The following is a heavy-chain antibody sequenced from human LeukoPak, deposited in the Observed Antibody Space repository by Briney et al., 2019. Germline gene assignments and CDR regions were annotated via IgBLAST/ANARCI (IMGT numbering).Heavy chain of an antibody. CDR2: INHSGST. J-gene: IGHJ4*02. Sequence: SETLSLTCAVYGGSFSGYYWSWIRQPPGKGLEWIGEINHSGSTNYNPSLKSRVTISVDTSKNQFSLKLSSVTAADTAVYYCARLPGYYYGSGSYFTDWGQGTLVTVSS. V-gene: IGHV4-34*01. D-gene: IGHD3-10*01. CDR3: ARLPGYYYGSGSYFTD. CDR1: GGSFSGYY.